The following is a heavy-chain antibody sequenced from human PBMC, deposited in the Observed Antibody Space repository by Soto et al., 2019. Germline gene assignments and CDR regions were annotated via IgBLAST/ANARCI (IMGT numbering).Heavy chain of an antibody. D-gene: IGHD1-26*01. CDR3: ASKVGATIYYYYYGMDV. Sequence: QLQLQESGPGLVKPSETLSLTCTVSGGSISSSSYYWGWIRQPPGKGLEWIGSIYYSGSTYYNPSRRSPATRSVDTSKSQFSLQRSSVTVADTAVYYCASKVGATIYYYYYGMDVWGQGTTVTVAS. V-gene: IGHV4-39*01. CDR2: IYYSGST. J-gene: IGHJ6*02. CDR1: GGSISSSSYY.